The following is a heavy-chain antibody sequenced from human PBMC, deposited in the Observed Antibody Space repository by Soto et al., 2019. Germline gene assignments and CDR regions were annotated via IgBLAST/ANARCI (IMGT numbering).Heavy chain of an antibody. CDR2: IYYSGST. CDR1: GGSIRSGEYY. D-gene: IGHD3-3*01. CDR3: ARGSYTIFGVVMDV. J-gene: IGHJ6*02. V-gene: IGHV4-30-4*01. Sequence: SETLSLTCTVSGGSIRSGEYYWSWIRQPPGKGLEWIGYIYYSGSTYYNPSLKSRVTISVDTSKNQFSLKLSSVTAADTAVYYCARGSYTIFGVVMDVWGQGTTVTVSS.